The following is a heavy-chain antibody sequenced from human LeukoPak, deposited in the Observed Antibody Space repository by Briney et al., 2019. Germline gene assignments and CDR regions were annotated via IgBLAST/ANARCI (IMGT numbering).Heavy chain of an antibody. CDR2: ISYDGSNK. J-gene: IGHJ4*02. CDR3: AKREYSGYDFIDY. D-gene: IGHD5-12*01. CDR1: GFTFSSYG. V-gene: IGHV3-30*18. Sequence: PGRSLRLSCAASGFTFSSYGMHWVRQAPGKGLEWVAVISYDGSNKYYADSVKGRFTISRDNPKNTLYLQMNSLRAEDTAVYYCAKREYSGYDFIDYWGQGTLVTVSS.